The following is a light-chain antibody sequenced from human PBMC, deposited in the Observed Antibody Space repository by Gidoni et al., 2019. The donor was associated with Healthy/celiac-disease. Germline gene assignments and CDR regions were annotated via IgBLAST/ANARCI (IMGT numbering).Light chain of an antibody. CDR3: QQYYSTPVWT. Sequence: DIVMPQSPDSLAVSLGERATINGKSSQSVLYSSNNKNYLAWYQQKPGQPPKLLIYWASTRESGVPDRFSGSGSGTDFTLTISSLQAEDVAVYYCQQYYSTPVWTFXXXTKVEIK. V-gene: IGKV4-1*01. J-gene: IGKJ1*01. CDR1: QSVLYSSNNKNY. CDR2: WAS.